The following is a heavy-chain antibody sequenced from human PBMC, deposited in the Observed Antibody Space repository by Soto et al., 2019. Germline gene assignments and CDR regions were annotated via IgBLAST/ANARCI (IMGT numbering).Heavy chain of an antibody. CDR1: GYTFTSYG. V-gene: IGHV1-18*01. D-gene: IGHD5-12*01. CDR2: ISAYNGNT. J-gene: IGHJ4*02. Sequence: ASVKVSCKAFGYTFTSYGISWVRQAPGQGLEWMGWISAYNGNTNYAQKLQGRVTMTTDTSTSTAYMELRSLRSDDTAVYYCARVPPQAGYKILDYWGQGTLVTVSS. CDR3: ARVPPQAGYKILDY.